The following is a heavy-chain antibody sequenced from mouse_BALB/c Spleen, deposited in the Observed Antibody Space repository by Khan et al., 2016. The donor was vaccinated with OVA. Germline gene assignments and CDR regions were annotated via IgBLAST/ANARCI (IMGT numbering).Heavy chain of an antibody. J-gene: IGHJ3*01. CDR3: ARLAYYYNSEGFAY. V-gene: IGHV5-6*01. D-gene: IGHD1-1*01. CDR1: GFTFSTYG. CDR2: ITTGGAYT. Sequence: EVELVESGGDFVRPGGSLKLSCAASGFTFSTYGMSWVRQTPDKRLEWVATITTGGAYTYYPEPVKGRFTISRDNAKHTLYLQLSSLKSEDTAIYYCARLAYYYNSEGFAYWGRWTLVTVSA.